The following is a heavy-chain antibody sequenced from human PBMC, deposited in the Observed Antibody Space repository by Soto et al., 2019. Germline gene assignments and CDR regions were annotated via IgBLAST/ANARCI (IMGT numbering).Heavy chain of an antibody. CDR2: ISYDGSNK. CDR1: GFTFSSYG. D-gene: IGHD6-19*01. J-gene: IGHJ6*02. Sequence: QVQLVESGGGVVQPGRSLRLSCAASGFTFSSYGMHWVRQAPGKGLEWVAVISYDGSNKYYADSVKGRFTISRDNSKNTLYLQMNSLRAEDTAVHYCARVAVAGRDYGMDVWGQGTTVTVSS. CDR3: ARVAVAGRDYGMDV. V-gene: IGHV3-30*03.